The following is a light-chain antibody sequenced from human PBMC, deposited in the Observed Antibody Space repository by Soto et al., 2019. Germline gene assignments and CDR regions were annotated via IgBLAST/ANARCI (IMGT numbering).Light chain of an antibody. CDR3: QQNNSYPWT. J-gene: IGKJ5*01. V-gene: IGKV1-5*01. Sequence: DIQMTQSPSSLSASVRDRVTITCRASQSISGWLDWYQQKPGIAPKLLIYDISSLESGVPSRFSGSGSGTEFTLTISSLQPDDFATYYCQQNNSYPWTFGQGTRVEIK. CDR2: DIS. CDR1: QSISGW.